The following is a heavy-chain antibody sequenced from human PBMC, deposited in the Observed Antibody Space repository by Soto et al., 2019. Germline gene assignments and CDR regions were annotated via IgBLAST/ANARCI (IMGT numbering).Heavy chain of an antibody. CDR2: FDPEEGKM. Sequence: ASVKVSCKVSGYSLNELCMHWVRQPPGKGLEWIGGFDPEEGKMIYAQNFQGRVTMTEDTSTDTAYMELNSLTSEDTAVYYCATDLGVALAPLSILYFQQWGQGTVVTVSS. CDR3: ATDLGVALAPLSILYFQQ. V-gene: IGHV1-24*01. CDR1: GYSLNELC. D-gene: IGHD3-10*01. J-gene: IGHJ1*01.